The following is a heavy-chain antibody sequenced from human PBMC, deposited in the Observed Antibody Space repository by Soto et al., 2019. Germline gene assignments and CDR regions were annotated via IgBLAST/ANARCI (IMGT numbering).Heavy chain of an antibody. V-gene: IGHV4-59*01. Sequence: SETLSLTCTVSGGSISSYYWSWIRQPPGKGLEWIGYIYYSGSTNYNPSLKSRVTISVDTSKNRFSLKLSSVTAADTAVYYCARGLAYGEARLFDYWGQGTLVTVSS. CDR2: IYYSGST. CDR3: ARGLAYGEARLFDY. D-gene: IGHD4-17*01. J-gene: IGHJ4*02. CDR1: GGSISSYY.